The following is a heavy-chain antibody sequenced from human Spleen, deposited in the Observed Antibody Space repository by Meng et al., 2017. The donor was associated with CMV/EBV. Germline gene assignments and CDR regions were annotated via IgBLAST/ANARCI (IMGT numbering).Heavy chain of an antibody. CDR1: GDTCSSYA. J-gene: IGHJ5*02. CDR2: IIPVLGVA. CDR3: TRGPFSPPGWFDP. Sequence: KASGDTCSSYAIIWVRQAPGQGLEWMGGIIPVLGVANSAQKFQGRVTITADKSTSTAYIELSSLRSDDTAVYYCTRGPFSPPGWFDPWGQGTLVTVSS. V-gene: IGHV1-69*10.